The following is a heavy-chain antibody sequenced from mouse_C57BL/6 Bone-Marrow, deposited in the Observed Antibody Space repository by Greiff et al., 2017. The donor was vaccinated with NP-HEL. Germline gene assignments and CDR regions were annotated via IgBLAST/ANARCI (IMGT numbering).Heavy chain of an antibody. Sequence: VHVKQSGAELVRPGASVKLSCTASGFTIKDYYMHWVKQRPEQGLEWIGRIDPEAGDTEYAPKFQGKATMTADTSSNTAYLQLSSLTSEDTAVYYCITGYYGSSLFDYWGQGTTLTVSS. CDR1: GFTIKDYY. D-gene: IGHD1-1*01. CDR3: ITGYYGSSLFDY. J-gene: IGHJ2*01. V-gene: IGHV14-1*01. CDR2: IDPEAGDT.